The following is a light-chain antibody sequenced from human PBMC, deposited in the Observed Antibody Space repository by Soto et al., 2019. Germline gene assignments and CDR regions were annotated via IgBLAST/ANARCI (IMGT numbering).Light chain of an antibody. V-gene: IGLV2-14*01. J-gene: IGLJ1*01. Sequence: QSVLTQPASVSGSPGQSITISCTGTSSDVGGYNYVSWYQQHPGKAHKLMIYEVSNRPSGVSNRFSGSKSGNTASLTISGLQAEDEADYYCSSYTSSSKVFGTGTKLTVL. CDR3: SSYTSSSKV. CDR1: SSDVGGYNY. CDR2: EVS.